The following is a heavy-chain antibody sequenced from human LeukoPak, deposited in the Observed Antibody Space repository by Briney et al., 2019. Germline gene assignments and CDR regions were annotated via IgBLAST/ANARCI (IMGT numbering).Heavy chain of an antibody. D-gene: IGHD6-19*01. Sequence: GGSLRLSCAASGFTFSSYWMRWVRQAPGKGLVWVSRINSDGSSTSYADSVKGRFTISRDNAKNTLYLQMNSLRAEDTAVYYCARALAVAGTGGFDPWGQGTLVTVSS. CDR2: INSDGSST. CDR1: GFTFSSYW. CDR3: ARALAVAGTGGFDP. J-gene: IGHJ5*02. V-gene: IGHV3-74*01.